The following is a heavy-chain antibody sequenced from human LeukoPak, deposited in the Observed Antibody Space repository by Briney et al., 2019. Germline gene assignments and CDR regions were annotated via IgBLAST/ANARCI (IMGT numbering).Heavy chain of an antibody. CDR2: ISSSGSTI. V-gene: IGHV3-48*03. J-gene: IGHJ4*02. Sequence: GGSLRLSCAASGFTFSSYEMNWVRQAPGKGLEWVSYISSSGSTIYYADSVKGRFTISRDNAKNSLYLQMNSLRAEDTAVYYCARDSRGSSWTYYFDYWGQGTLVTVSS. D-gene: IGHD6-13*01. CDR1: GFTFSSYE. CDR3: ARDSRGSSWTYYFDY.